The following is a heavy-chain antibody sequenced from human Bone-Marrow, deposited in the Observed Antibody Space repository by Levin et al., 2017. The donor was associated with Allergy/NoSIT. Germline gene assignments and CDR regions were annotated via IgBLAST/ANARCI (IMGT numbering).Heavy chain of an antibody. V-gene: IGHV1-69*13. CDR3: ARLRSRGSGSPYYFDS. CDR2: IIPLSGRT. Sequence: GASVKVSCKTSEDTFNIYGITWVRQAPGQGLEWMGGIIPLSGRTNYAQKFLGRLTISADEFTNTAYMDLTSLKSDDTADYYCARLRSRGSGSPYYFDSWGQGTLVTVSS. CDR1: EDTFNIYG. D-gene: IGHD3-10*01. J-gene: IGHJ4*02.